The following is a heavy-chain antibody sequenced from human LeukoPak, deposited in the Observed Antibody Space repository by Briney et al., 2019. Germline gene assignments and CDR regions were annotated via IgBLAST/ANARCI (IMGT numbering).Heavy chain of an antibody. D-gene: IGHD3-9*01. CDR3: LKQYYDILTGYYLDAFDI. J-gene: IGHJ3*02. Sequence: GGSLRLSCAASGFTFNTYAMHWVRQAPGKGLEWVAVINYDGSYKSFADSAKGRFTISRDNSKNTLYLQMNSLRPEDTALYYCLKQYYDILTGYYLDAFDIWGQGTMVTVSS. CDR1: GFTFNTYA. V-gene: IGHV3-30*18. CDR2: INYDGSYK.